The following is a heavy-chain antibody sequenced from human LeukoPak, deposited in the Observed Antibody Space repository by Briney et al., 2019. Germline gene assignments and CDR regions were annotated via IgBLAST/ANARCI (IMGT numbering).Heavy chain of an antibody. J-gene: IGHJ4*02. D-gene: IGHD3-3*01. CDR2: TYYTGST. CDR3: AREDYDFWSGTYY. V-gene: IGHV4-59*01. Sequence: SETLSLTCTVSGGSISSYYWSWIRQPPGKGLEWIGYTYYTGSTNYNPSLKSRVTISVDASKSQFSLKLNSVTAADTAVYYCAREDYDFWSGTYYWGQGTLVTVSS. CDR1: GGSISSYY.